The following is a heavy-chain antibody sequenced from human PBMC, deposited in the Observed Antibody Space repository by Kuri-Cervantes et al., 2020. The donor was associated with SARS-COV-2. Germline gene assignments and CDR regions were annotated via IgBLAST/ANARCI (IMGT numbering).Heavy chain of an antibody. Sequence: SQSLSPTCTLAGGSISSRSYYWGWIRQHPGKGLEWIWGTYYSGSTHYNPSLKSRVTITVDTSKNQISLELNSVTAAYTAVNYCARDLHYYGWGSYFHYWGQGTLVTVSS. CDR3: ARDLHYYGWGSYFHY. J-gene: IGHJ4*02. V-gene: IGHV4-39*07. CDR2: TYYSGST. CDR1: GGSISSRSYY. D-gene: IGHD3-10*01.